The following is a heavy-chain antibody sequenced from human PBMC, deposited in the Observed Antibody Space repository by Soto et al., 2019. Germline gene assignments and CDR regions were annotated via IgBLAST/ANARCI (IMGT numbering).Heavy chain of an antibody. D-gene: IGHD3-22*01. Sequence: GASVKVSCKASGGTFSSYAISWVRQAPGQGLERMGGIIPIFGTANYAQKFQGRVTITADESTSTAYMELSSLRSEDTAVYYCARKTTGYYDSSGYTSAFDIWGQGTMVTVSS. CDR2: IIPIFGTA. V-gene: IGHV1-69*13. J-gene: IGHJ3*02. CDR3: ARKTTGYYDSSGYTSAFDI. CDR1: GGTFSSYA.